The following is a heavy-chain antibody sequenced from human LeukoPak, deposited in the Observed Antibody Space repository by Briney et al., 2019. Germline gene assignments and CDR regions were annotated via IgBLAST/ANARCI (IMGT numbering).Heavy chain of an antibody. CDR1: GGSISTGGYY. CDR2: IYYSGST. Sequence: SETLSLTCTVSGGSISTGGYYWSWIRQHPGKGLEWIAYIYYSGSTYYNPSLKSRVTISVDTSKNQFSLKLSSVTAADTAVYYCARFHTSGYYRHFHFWGQGTLVTVSS. V-gene: IGHV4-31*03. D-gene: IGHD3-22*01. J-gene: IGHJ4*02. CDR3: ARFHTSGYYRHFHF.